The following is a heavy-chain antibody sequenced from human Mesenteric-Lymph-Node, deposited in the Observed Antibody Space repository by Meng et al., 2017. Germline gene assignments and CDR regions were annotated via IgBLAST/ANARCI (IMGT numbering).Heavy chain of an antibody. CDR2: INPSGCST. Sequence: ASVKVSCKASGYTFTGYYMHWVRQAPGQGLEWMGIINPSGCSTSYAKKFQGRVTMTRDTSTSTVYMELSSLRSEDTAVYYCARVDKAMVTPGMDVWGQGTTVTVSS. D-gene: IGHD5-18*01. V-gene: IGHV1-46*01. CDR3: ARVDKAMVTPGMDV. J-gene: IGHJ6*02. CDR1: GYTFTGYY.